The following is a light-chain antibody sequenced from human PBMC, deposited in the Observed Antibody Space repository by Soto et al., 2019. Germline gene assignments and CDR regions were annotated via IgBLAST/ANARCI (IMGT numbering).Light chain of an antibody. CDR1: QSISHY. Sequence: DIQMTQSPSSLSASVGDRVIITCRASQSISHYLNWYQHKPGKASKLLIYAASTLQSGVPSRFSGSGSGTDFTLTISNLQPEDFATYFCLQTYITRAFGQGTKVEIK. CDR3: LQTYITRA. CDR2: AAS. J-gene: IGKJ1*01. V-gene: IGKV1-39*01.